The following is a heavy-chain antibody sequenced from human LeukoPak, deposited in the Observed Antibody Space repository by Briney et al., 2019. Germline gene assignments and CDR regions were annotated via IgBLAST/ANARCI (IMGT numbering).Heavy chain of an antibody. V-gene: IGHV4-34*01. CDR1: GGSFSGYY. D-gene: IGHD3-10*01. J-gene: IGHJ4*02. CDR2: INHSGST. Sequence: PSETLSLTCAVYGGSFSGYYWSWIRQPPGKGLEWIGEINHSGSTNYNPSLKSRVTISVDTSKNQFSLKLSSVTAADTAVYYCARDANYYGSGSYYFRYWGQGTLVTVSS. CDR3: ARDANYYGSGSYYFRY.